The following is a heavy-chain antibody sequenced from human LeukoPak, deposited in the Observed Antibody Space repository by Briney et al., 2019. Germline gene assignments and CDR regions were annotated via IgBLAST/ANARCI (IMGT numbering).Heavy chain of an antibody. CDR3: ARDRPFYGGNVEDAFDI. V-gene: IGHV1-18*01. J-gene: IGHJ3*02. CDR2: ISAYNGNT. CDR1: GYTFTSYG. Sequence: ASVKVSCKASGYTFTSYGISWVRQAPGQGLEWMGWISAYNGNTDYAQKLQGRVTMTTDTSTSSAYMELRSLRSDDTAVYYCARDRPFYGGNVEDAFDIWGQGTMVTVSS. D-gene: IGHD4-23*01.